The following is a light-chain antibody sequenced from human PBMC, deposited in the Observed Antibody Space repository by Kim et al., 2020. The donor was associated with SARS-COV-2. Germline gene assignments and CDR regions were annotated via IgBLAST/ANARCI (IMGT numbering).Light chain of an antibody. CDR1: NIGSKS. V-gene: IGLV3-21*04. CDR2: YDS. J-gene: IGLJ3*02. Sequence: APGKTASITCGGNNIGSKSVHWYQPKPGQAPVLVIYYDSDRPSGIPERFSGSNSGNTATLTISRVEAGDEADYYCQVWDSSSDHPVFGGGTQLTFL. CDR3: QVWDSSSDHPV.